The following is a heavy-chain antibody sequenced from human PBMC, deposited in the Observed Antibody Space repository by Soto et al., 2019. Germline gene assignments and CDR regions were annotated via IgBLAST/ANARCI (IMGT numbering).Heavy chain of an antibody. CDR3: ARGPSTTNWFDP. J-gene: IGHJ5*02. CDR2: IYYSGSA. Sequence: SETLSLTCTASGGSVSSSSYYWGWIRQPPGKGLDWIGSIYYSGSAYYNPSLKSRVTISVDTSKNQFSLRLNSVTAADTAVYYCARGPSTTNWFDPWGQGTLVTVSS. D-gene: IGHD1-7*01. V-gene: IGHV4-39*01. CDR1: GGSVSSSSYY.